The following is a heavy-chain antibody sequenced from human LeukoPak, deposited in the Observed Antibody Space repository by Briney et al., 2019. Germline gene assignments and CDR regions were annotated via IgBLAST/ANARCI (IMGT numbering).Heavy chain of an antibody. J-gene: IGHJ4*02. Sequence: GGSLRLSCAASGFTFSSYGMHWIRQAPGKGLEWVAVMSNDGSLRYHADSVKGRFTISRDNSKNTLYLQMNSLRSDDTAVYYCARPTAGYSSSWYVSYFDYWGQGTLVTVSS. CDR3: ARPTAGYSSSWYVSYFDY. CDR1: GFTFSSYG. V-gene: IGHV3-30*03. CDR2: MSNDGSLR. D-gene: IGHD6-13*01.